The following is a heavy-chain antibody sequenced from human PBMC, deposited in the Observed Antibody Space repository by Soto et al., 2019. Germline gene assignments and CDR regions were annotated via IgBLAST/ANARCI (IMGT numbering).Heavy chain of an antibody. J-gene: IGHJ6*02. CDR1: GFTFSSYG. D-gene: IGHD1-26*01. Sequence: GGSLRLSCAASGFTFSSYGMHWVRQAPGKGLEWVAVISYDGSNKYYADSVKGRFTISRDNSKNTLYLQMNSLRAEDTAVYYCAKDLVGATTEYYYGMDVWGQGTTVTVSS. CDR3: AKDLVGATTEYYYGMDV. CDR2: ISYDGSNK. V-gene: IGHV3-30*18.